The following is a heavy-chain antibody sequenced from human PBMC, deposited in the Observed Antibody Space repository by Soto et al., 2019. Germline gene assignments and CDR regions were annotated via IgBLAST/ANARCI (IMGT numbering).Heavy chain of an antibody. J-gene: IGHJ4*02. D-gene: IGHD3-10*01. Sequence: QVQLQESGPGLVKPSGTLSLTCAVSGGSISSSNWWSWVRQPPGKGLEWIGEIYHSGNTNYNPSLMRRVTMAVDTSRNQFALKLSSVTAADTAVYYCARRWGEGRVDYWGQGTLVTVSS. V-gene: IGHV4-4*02. CDR3: ARRWGEGRVDY. CDR2: IYHSGNT. CDR1: GGSISSSNW.